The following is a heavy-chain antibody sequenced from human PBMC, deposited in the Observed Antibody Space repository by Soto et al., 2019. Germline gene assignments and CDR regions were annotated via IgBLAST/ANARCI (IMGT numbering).Heavy chain of an antibody. CDR2: IKQDGSEK. J-gene: IGHJ3*02. CDR1: GFTFSSYW. CDR3: ARDRHTAMVAYDAFDI. Sequence: GGSLRLSCAASGFTFSSYWMSWVRQAPGKGLEWVANIKQDGSEKYYVDSVKGRFTISRDNAKNSLYLQMNSLRAEDTAVYYCARDRHTAMVAYDAFDIWGQGTMVTVSS. V-gene: IGHV3-7*03. D-gene: IGHD5-18*01.